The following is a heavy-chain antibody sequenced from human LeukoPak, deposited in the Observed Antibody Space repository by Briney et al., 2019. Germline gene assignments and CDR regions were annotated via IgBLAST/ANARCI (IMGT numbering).Heavy chain of an antibody. CDR1: GGSISSYY. V-gene: IGHV4-59*12. CDR2: IYYSGST. Sequence: SETLSLTCTVSGGSISSYYWSWIRQPPGKGLEWIGYIYYSGSTNYNPSLKSRVTISVDTSKNQFSLKLSSVTAADTAVYYCAAHLAPYYDSSGPNYWGQGTLVTVSS. CDR3: AAHLAPYYDSSGPNY. D-gene: IGHD3-22*01. J-gene: IGHJ4*02.